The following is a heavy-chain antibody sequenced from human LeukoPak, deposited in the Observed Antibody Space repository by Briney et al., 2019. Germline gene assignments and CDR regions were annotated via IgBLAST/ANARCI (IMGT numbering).Heavy chain of an antibody. Sequence: PSETLSLTCSVSGGSSSSSSYYWGWIRQPPGKGLEWIGSLLDSGSTDYNPSLKSRVTISVDTSKNQFSLKLSSVTAADTAVYYCARLYGGNSNSYYCDYWGQGTLVTLSS. D-gene: IGHD4-23*01. CDR3: ARLYGGNSNSYYCDY. V-gene: IGHV4-39*01. J-gene: IGHJ4*02. CDR1: GGSSSSSSYY. CDR2: LLDSGST.